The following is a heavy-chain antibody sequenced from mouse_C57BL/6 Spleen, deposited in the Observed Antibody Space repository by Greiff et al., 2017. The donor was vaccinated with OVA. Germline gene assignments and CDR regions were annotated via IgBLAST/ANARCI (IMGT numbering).Heavy chain of an antibody. D-gene: IGHD2-4*01. J-gene: IGHJ3*01. CDR3: AWGLRRGAWFAY. Sequence: VQLQQSGPELVKPGASVKISCKASGYTFTDYYMNWVKQSHGKSLEWIGDINPNNGGTSYNQKFKGKATLTVDKSSSTAYMELRSLTSEDSAVYYCAWGLRRGAWFAYWGQGTLVTVSA. CDR1: GYTFTDYY. V-gene: IGHV1-26*01. CDR2: INPNNGGT.